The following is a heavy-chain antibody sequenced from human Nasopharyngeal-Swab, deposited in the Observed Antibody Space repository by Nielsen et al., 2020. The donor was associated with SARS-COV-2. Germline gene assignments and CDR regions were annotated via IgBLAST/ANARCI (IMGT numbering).Heavy chain of an antibody. Sequence: GESLKISCRVSGFTLTTYAMNWLRHSPGKGLEWLTAFSHDGGRELFADSVKGRFTISRDTWKNTMYLEMNSLRPDDTAVYYCARNRQLDVWGQGTKVTVSS. J-gene: IGHJ3*01. CDR2: FSHDGGRE. V-gene: IGHV3-30-3*01. CDR1: GFTLTTYA. CDR3: ARNRQLDV. D-gene: IGHD3-16*02.